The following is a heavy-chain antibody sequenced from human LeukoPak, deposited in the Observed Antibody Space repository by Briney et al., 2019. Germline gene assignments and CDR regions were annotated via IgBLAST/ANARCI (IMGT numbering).Heavy chain of an antibody. CDR1: GFTFDDYG. J-gene: IGHJ5*02. D-gene: IGHD1-26*01. V-gene: IGHV3-23*01. CDR2: INGSGGST. Sequence: GGSLRLSCAAPGFTFDDYGMSWVRQAPGKGLKWVSDINGSGGSTYYTDSVKGRFTISRDNSKNTLYLQMNSLRAEDTAIYYCAKKYSTGLDPWGQGTLVTVSS. CDR3: AKKYSTGLDP.